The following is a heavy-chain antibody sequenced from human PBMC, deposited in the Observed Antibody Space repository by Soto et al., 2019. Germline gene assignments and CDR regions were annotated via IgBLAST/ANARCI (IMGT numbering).Heavy chain of an antibody. D-gene: IGHD3-10*01. CDR1: GFTFSSYA. Sequence: EVQLLESGGGLVQPGGSLRLSCAASGFTFSSYAMSWVRQAPGKGLEWVSAISGSGGSTYYADSVKGRFTISRDNSKNTPYLQMNSLRTEDTAGYYCAKDRGFLGYNWFDPWGQGTLVTVSS. CDR3: AKDRGFLGYNWFDP. CDR2: ISGSGGST. J-gene: IGHJ5*02. V-gene: IGHV3-23*01.